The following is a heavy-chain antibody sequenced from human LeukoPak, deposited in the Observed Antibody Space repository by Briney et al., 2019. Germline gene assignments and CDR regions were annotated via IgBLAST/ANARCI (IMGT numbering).Heavy chain of an antibody. V-gene: IGHV3-48*02. Sequence: GGSLRLSCAASGFTFSSYTMTWVRQAPGKGLEWISYISSSGYTIYYAVSVKGRFTIFRDNAENSLYLQMDSLRDDDTAVYYCARQMYSSGCSDFWGQGTLVTVSS. CDR2: ISSSGYTI. D-gene: IGHD6-19*01. CDR3: ARQMYSSGCSDF. CDR1: GFTFSSYT. J-gene: IGHJ4*02.